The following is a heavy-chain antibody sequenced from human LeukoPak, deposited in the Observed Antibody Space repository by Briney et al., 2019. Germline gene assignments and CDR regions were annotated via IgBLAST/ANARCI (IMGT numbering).Heavy chain of an antibody. CDR1: GFTFSSYS. CDR2: ISSSSSYI. D-gene: IGHD5-24*01. CDR3: ARDPYGYNLRGAIDY. Sequence: GGSLRLSCAASGFTFSSYSMNWVRQAPGKGLEWVSSISSSSSYIYYADSVKGRFTISRDNAKNSLYLQMNSLRAEDTAVYYCARDPYGYNLRGAIDYWGQGTLVTVSS. V-gene: IGHV3-21*01. J-gene: IGHJ4*02.